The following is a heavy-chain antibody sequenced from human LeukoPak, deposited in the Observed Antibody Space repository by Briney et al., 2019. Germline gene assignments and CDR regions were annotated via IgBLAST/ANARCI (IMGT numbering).Heavy chain of an antibody. CDR1: DYSIRSGYY. J-gene: IGHJ4*02. CDR2: IYHSGGT. V-gene: IGHV4-38-2*02. Sequence: PSETLSLTCTVADYSIRSGYYWGWIRQPPGKGLEWIGSIYHSGGTYYNPSLKSRVTISVDTSKNQFSLKLSSVTAADTAVYYCARDRIYGSGSDHFDYWGQGTLVTVSS. CDR3: ARDRIYGSGSDHFDY. D-gene: IGHD3-10*01.